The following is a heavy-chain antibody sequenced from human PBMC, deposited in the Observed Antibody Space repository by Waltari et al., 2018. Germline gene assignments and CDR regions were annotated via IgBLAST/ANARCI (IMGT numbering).Heavy chain of an antibody. V-gene: IGHV3-23*01. CDR1: GFTFSSYP. D-gene: IGHD3-16*01. CDR2: INGRGGSA. Sequence: EVQLLESGGGLVQPGGSLRLSCAASGFTFSSYPMCWVRQAPGKGVWGVSAINGRGGSAYFADAGDGRFTISRDTTKNPLYLQMNMRRAEDTVVYYCANRVTSGTFDEYFQHWGQGTLVTVSS. CDR3: ANRVTSGTFDEYFQH. J-gene: IGHJ1*01.